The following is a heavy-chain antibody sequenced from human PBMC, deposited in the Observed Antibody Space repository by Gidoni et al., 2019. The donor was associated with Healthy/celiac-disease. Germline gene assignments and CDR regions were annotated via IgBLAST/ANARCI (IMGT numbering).Heavy chain of an antibody. Sequence: QVQLVQSGAEVKKPGASVKVSCKASGYTFASYYMHWVRQAPGQGLEWMGIINPSGGSTSYAQKFQGRVTMTRDTSTSTVYMELSSLRSEDTAVYYCARDPSYYDFWSGYWTGFDYWGQGTLVTVSS. D-gene: IGHD3-3*01. V-gene: IGHV1-46*01. CDR3: ARDPSYYDFWSGYWTGFDY. CDR2: INPSGGST. J-gene: IGHJ4*02. CDR1: GYTFASYY.